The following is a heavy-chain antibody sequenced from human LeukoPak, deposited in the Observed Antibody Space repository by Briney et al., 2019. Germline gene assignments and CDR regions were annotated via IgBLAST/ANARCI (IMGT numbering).Heavy chain of an antibody. CDR2: ISWNSGSI. Sequence: GGSLRLSCAASGFTFDDYAMHWVRQAPGKGLEWVSGISWNSGSIGYADSVKSRFTISRDNAKNSLYLQMNSLRAEDTALYYCAKDYLRYCSGGSCYSFDYWGQGTLVTVSS. D-gene: IGHD2-15*01. V-gene: IGHV3-9*01. J-gene: IGHJ4*02. CDR3: AKDYLRYCSGGSCYSFDY. CDR1: GFTFDDYA.